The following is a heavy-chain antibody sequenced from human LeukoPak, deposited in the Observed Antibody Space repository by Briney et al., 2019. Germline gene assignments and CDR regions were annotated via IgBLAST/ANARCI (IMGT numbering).Heavy chain of an antibody. CDR2: IRWNSGSI. D-gene: IGHD5-18*01. CDR3: ARRRGYSYGPAYFDY. V-gene: IGHV3-9*01. CDR1: GFTFDYYA. J-gene: IGHJ4*02. Sequence: GGSLRLSCAACGFTFDYYAMHGVRQAPGRGLEWVSGIRWNSGSIGYADSVKGRFTISRDNAKNSLYLQMNSLRAEDTALYYCARRRGYSYGPAYFDYWGQGTLVTVSS.